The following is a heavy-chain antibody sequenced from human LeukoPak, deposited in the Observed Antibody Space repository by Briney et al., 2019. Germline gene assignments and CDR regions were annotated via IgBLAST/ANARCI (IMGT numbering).Heavy chain of an antibody. V-gene: IGHV3-21*01. CDR3: VRENHGSFDY. Sequence: GGGLRLSCAASGFSFSTYYVNWVRQAPGKGLEWVACISSGSTYIFHADSVRGRFAVSRDNAKNSLYLQMNSLRADDTAVHYCVRENHGSFDYWGRGSLVTVSS. J-gene: IGHJ4*02. CDR1: GFSFSTYY. CDR2: ISSGSTYI. D-gene: IGHD1-14*01.